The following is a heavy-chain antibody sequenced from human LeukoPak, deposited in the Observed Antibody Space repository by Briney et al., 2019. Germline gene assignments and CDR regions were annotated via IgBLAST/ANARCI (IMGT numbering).Heavy chain of an antibody. Sequence: GGSLRLSCEASGITFSKYAMSWVRQTPGRGLEWISGISSGGVSTYYADSVRGRFIISRDNFENTLNLQMNSLGVEDTAIYYCATGGTSDWIDAFHIWGQGTMVSVSS. CDR3: ATGGTSDWIDAFHI. D-gene: IGHD6-19*01. CDR1: GITFSKYA. V-gene: IGHV3-23*01. CDR2: ISSGGVST. J-gene: IGHJ3*02.